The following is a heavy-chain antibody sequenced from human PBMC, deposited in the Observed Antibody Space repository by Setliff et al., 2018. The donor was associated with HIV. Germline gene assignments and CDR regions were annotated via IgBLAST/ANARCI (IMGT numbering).Heavy chain of an antibody. CDR3: ARLGRAIDDGGSSVRLDF. J-gene: IGHJ4*02. CDR2: IYENDYT. CDR1: GGSMNNYY. D-gene: IGHD2-15*01. V-gene: IGHV4-59*01. Sequence: ETLSLTCIVSGGSMNNYYWNWVRQTPGKGLEWIGYIYENDYTHYTVSLRSRVTISMDTSKNQFSLTLRSVTAADRAIYYCARLGRAIDDGGSSVRLDFWGQGVLVTVSS.